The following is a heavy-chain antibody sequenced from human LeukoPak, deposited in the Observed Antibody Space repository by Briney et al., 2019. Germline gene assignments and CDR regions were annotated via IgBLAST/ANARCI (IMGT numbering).Heavy chain of an antibody. D-gene: IGHD3-22*01. Sequence: GGSLRLSCAASGFTFSSYSMNWVRQAPGKGLEWVSSISSGSTYMYYADSVKGRFTISRDNTQNSMYLQMNSLRAEDTAVYYCARGAYYYEDWGQGTLVTVSS. CDR2: ISSGSTYM. CDR1: GFTFSSYS. J-gene: IGHJ4*02. CDR3: ARGAYYYED. V-gene: IGHV3-21*01.